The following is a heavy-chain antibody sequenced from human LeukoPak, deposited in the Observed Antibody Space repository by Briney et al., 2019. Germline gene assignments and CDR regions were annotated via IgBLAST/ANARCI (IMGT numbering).Heavy chain of an antibody. CDR2: IKQDGSKE. D-gene: IGHD3-16*01. V-gene: IGHV3-7*01. CDR1: GLTFSSHW. J-gene: IGHJ4*02. Sequence: PGGSLRLSCAASGLTFSSHWMSWVRQAPGKGLEWVADIKQDGSKEYYVDSVKGRFTISRDNAKNSLFLQMNSLRAEDTAVYYCAALWDGGYWGQGTLVTVSS. CDR3: AALWDGGY.